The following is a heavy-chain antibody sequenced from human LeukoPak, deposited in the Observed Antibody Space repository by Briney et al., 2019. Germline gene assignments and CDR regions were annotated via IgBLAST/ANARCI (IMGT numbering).Heavy chain of an antibody. CDR2: IYYSGST. CDR1: GGSISSYY. J-gene: IGHJ3*02. D-gene: IGHD3-3*01. V-gene: IGHV4-59*12. Sequence: SETLSLTCTASGGSISSYYWSWIRQPPGKGLECIGYIYYSGSTYYNPSLKSRVTISVDTSKNQFSLKLSSVTAADTAVYYCARDTYYDFWSGPITDAFDIWGQGTMVTVSS. CDR3: ARDTYYDFWSGPITDAFDI.